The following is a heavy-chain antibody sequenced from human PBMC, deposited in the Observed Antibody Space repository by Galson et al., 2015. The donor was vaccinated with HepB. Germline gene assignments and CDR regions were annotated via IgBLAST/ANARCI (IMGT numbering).Heavy chain of an antibody. CDR2: INPDGSEK. D-gene: IGHD3-10*01. V-gene: IGHV3-7*03. Sequence: SLRLSCAGSEFTFSSYWMNWVRQAPGKGLEWVANINPDGSEKSYVASLRGRFTVPRDNDKNALYLQMDCLRAEDTAVYYCARRISLVRGIITKPDYYYGMDVWGQGTTVTVAS. CDR3: ARRISLVRGIITKPDYYYGMDV. J-gene: IGHJ6*02. CDR1: EFTFSSYW.